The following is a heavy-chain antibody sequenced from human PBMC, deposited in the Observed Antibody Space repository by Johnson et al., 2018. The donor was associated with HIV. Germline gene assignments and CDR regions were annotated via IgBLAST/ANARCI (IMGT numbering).Heavy chain of an antibody. CDR3: APRGRVGGSYGDAFDI. CDR2: IYSGGST. D-gene: IGHD1-26*01. J-gene: IGHJ3*02. Sequence: QLQLLESGGGLVQPARSLTLSCPASGFTFRSYAIHWVRQAPAKGLECVSVIYSGGSTYYADSVKGRFTISRDNSKNTLYLQMNSLRTEDTAVYYCAPRGRVGGSYGDAFDIWGQGTMVTVSS. CDR1: GFTFRSYA. V-gene: IGHV3-NL1*01.